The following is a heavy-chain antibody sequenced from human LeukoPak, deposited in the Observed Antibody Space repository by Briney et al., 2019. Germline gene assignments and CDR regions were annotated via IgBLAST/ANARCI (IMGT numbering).Heavy chain of an antibody. V-gene: IGHV3-20*03. J-gene: IGHJ6*03. CDR3: ARGLIGSSWYDYYYYMDV. D-gene: IGHD6-13*01. CDR2: INWNGGST. Sequence: WIRQLPGKGLEWVSGINWNGGSTGYADSVKGRFTVSRDNAKNSLYLQMNSLRAEDTALYYCARGLIGSSWYDYYYYMDVWGKGTTVTVSS.